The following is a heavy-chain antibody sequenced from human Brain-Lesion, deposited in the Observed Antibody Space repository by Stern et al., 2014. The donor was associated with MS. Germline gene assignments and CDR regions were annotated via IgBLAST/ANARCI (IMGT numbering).Heavy chain of an antibody. J-gene: IGHJ6*02. V-gene: IGHV4-61*02. CDR1: GGSISSGGYY. Sequence: QLQLQESGPGLVKPSQTLSLSCTVSGGSISSGGYYWSWIRQPAGKGLEWIGRIFNSGSTSYNPSPQSRVTISISKYKNPSPLRLNPMTAADTAVYCCARGRVVPGFQYYATDVWGQGTTVIVSS. D-gene: IGHD2-2*01. CDR3: ARGRVVPGFQYYATDV. CDR2: IFNSGST.